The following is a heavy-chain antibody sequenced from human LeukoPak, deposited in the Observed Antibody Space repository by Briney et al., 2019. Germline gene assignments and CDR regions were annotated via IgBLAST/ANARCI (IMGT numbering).Heavy chain of an antibody. J-gene: IGHJ4*02. CDR1: GGSISSGGYY. CDR2: IYYSGST. V-gene: IGHV4-31*01. D-gene: IGHD6-13*01. CDR3: ARVVPFSWYSDY. Sequence: SETLSLTCTVSGGSISSGGYYWSWIRQHPGKGLEWIGYIYYSGSTYYNPSLKSPVTISVDTSKNQFSLKLSSVTAADTAVYYCARVVPFSWYSDYWGQGTLVTVSS.